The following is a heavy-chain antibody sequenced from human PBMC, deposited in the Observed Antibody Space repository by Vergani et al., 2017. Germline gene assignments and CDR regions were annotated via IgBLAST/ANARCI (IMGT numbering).Heavy chain of an antibody. J-gene: IGHJ1*01. Sequence: QVHLVESGGGVVQPGRSLRLSCVVSGFTSSYYGMHWVRQAPGKGLEWVAVISYDGTQKYYADSVKGRFTISSENSKSTLYLQMNSLGTEDTAVYYCATKSCGTPGCQIGYFREWGQGTLVTVSS. CDR2: ISYDGTQK. CDR1: GFTSSYYG. CDR3: ATKSCGTPGCQIGYFRE. V-gene: IGHV3-30*03. D-gene: IGHD1-1*01.